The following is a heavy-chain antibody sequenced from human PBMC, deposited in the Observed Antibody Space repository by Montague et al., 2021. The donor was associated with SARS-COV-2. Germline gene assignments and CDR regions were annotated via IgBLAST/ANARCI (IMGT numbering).Heavy chain of an antibody. D-gene: IGHD3-22*01. J-gene: IGHJ3*02. CDR2: IYYSGST. Sequence: SETLSLTCTVSGGSISSSSYYWGWIRQPPGKGLEWIGSIYYSGSTYYNPSLKSRVTISVDTSKNQFSLKLSSVTAADTAVYYCARFPTSYYYDSKAAPATPRAFDIWGQGTMVAVSS. CDR1: GGSISSSSYY. V-gene: IGHV4-39*01. CDR3: ARFPTSYYYDSKAAPATPRAFDI.